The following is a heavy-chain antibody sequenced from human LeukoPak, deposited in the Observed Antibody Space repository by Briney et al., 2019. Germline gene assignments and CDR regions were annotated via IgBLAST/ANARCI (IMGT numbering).Heavy chain of an antibody. J-gene: IGHJ6*03. D-gene: IGHD4-17*01. CDR2: IKQDGSEK. Sequence: GGSLRLSCAASGFTFSRCWMSWVRQAPGKGLEWVANIKQDGSEKYYMDSVKGRFTISRDNAKNSLYLQMDSLRAEDTAVYYCARGHGGNSGYGYYYYYMDVWGKGTTVTISS. CDR1: GFTFSRCW. CDR3: ARGHGGNSGYGYYYYYMDV. V-gene: IGHV3-7*01.